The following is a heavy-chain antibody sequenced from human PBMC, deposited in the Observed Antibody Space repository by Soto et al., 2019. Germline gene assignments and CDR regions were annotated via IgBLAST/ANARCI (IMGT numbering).Heavy chain of an antibody. V-gene: IGHV1-18*01. Sequence: ASVKVSCKASGYTFTSYGISWVRQAPGQGLEWMGWISAYNGNTNYAQKLQGRVTMTTDTSTGTAYMELRSLRSDDTAVYYCARASPFVELRFLEWLMNEDTNWFDPWGQGTLVTVSS. J-gene: IGHJ5*02. CDR1: GYTFTSYG. CDR3: ARASPFVELRFLEWLMNEDTNWFDP. D-gene: IGHD3-3*01. CDR2: ISAYNGNT.